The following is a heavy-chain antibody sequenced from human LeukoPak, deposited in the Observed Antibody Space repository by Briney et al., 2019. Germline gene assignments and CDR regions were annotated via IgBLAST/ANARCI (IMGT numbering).Heavy chain of an antibody. D-gene: IGHD3-9*01. CDR1: GYTFTGYY. Sequence: ASVTVSCKASGYTFTGYYMHWVRQAPGQGVEWMGWINPNSGSTNYAQKFPGWVTMTRDTSISTAYMELSRLRSDDTAVYYCARAYDILTGYYNSFDIWGQGTMVTVSS. V-gene: IGHV1-2*04. CDR3: ARAYDILTGYYNSFDI. J-gene: IGHJ3*02. CDR2: INPNSGST.